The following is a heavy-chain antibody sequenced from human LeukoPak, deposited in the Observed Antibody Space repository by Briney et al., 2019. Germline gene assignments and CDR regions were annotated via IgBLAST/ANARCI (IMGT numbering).Heavy chain of an antibody. CDR1: GGSISSGGYS. J-gene: IGHJ4*02. CDR2: IYHSGSTT. D-gene: IGHD1-26*01. Sequence: PSETLSLTCAVSGGSISSGGYSWSWIRQPPGKGLEWIGYIYHSGSTTSYNPSLKSRVTISVDTSKNQFSLKLNSVTAADTAVYYCVRRTSGSYSDYWGQGTLVTVSS. CDR3: VRRTSGSYSDY. V-gene: IGHV4-30-2*03.